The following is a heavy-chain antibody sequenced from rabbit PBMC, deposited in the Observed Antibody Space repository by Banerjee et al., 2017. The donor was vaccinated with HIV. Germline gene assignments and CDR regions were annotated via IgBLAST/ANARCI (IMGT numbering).Heavy chain of an antibody. Sequence: QEQLEESGGDLVKPEGSLTLTCKASGFSLNNNYVMRWVRQAPGKGLEWIASICSTSGTTYYATWAKGRFTISKTSSTTVTLQMTSLTAADTATYFCASDIYGYGAFNLWGPGTLVTDS. J-gene: IGHJ4*01. CDR2: ICSTSGTT. CDR3: ASDIYGYGAFNL. D-gene: IGHD6-1*01. CDR1: GFSLNNNYV. V-gene: IGHV1S45*01.